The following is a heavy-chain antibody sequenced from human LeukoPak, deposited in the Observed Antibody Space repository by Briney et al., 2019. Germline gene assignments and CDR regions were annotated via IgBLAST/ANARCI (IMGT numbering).Heavy chain of an antibody. V-gene: IGHV3-30-3*01. CDR1: GFTFSSNA. CDR2: ISYDGGNT. J-gene: IGHJ4*02. D-gene: IGHD3-10*01. CDR3: AKGRDGSTTFYTALDY. Sequence: GGSLRLSCAASGFTFSSNAIHWVRQAPGKGLEWVAEISYDGGNTYYADSVKGRFTISRDNSKNTLYLQMNSLRAEDTAVYYCAKGRDGSTTFYTALDYWGQGILVTVSS.